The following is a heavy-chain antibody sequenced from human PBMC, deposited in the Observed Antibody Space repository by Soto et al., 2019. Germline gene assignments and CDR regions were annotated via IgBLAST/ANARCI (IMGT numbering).Heavy chain of an antibody. CDR3: ARRPIVAAADEDS. V-gene: IGHV4-4*02. CDR2: VFHSGPT. D-gene: IGHD2-2*01. J-gene: IGHJ4*02. Sequence: QVQLQEAGPGLVKPSGTLSLTCAVSGVSIRGSNWWSWVRQAPGKGLEWIGEVFHSGPTNYNPSLKLRLTISVDQSRNQFSLSLSSVRAADTAVYYCARRPIVAAADEDSWGQGTLVTVSS. CDR1: GVSIRGSNW.